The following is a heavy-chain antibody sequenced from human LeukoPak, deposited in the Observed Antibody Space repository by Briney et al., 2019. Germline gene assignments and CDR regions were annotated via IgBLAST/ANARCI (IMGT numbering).Heavy chain of an antibody. CDR2: IYYSGST. Sequence: PSETLSLTCTVSGGSISSYYWSWIRQPPGKGLEWIGYIYYSGSTNYNPSLKSRVTISVDTSKNQFSLKLSSVTAADTAVYYCARGDNTYYFDYWGQGTLVTVSS. J-gene: IGHJ4*02. D-gene: IGHD1-1*01. CDR3: ARGDNTYYFDY. V-gene: IGHV4-59*01. CDR1: GGSISSYY.